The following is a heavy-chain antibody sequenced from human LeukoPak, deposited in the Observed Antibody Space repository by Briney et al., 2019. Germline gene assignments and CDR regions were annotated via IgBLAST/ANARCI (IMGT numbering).Heavy chain of an antibody. Sequence: GGCLRLSCAASGFTFSSYSMNWVRQAPGKRLEWVSSISTSSSYIYYADSVKGRFTISRDNAKNSLYLQMNSLRAEDTAVYYCAREQLKYYYDSSGYSDYWGQGTLVTVSS. CDR2: ISTSSSYI. CDR1: GFTFSSYS. V-gene: IGHV3-21*01. CDR3: AREQLKYYYDSSGYSDY. D-gene: IGHD3-22*01. J-gene: IGHJ4*02.